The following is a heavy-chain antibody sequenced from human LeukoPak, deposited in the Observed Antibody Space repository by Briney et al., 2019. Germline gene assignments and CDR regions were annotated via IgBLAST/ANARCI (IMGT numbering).Heavy chain of an antibody. Sequence: SETLSLTCTVSGGIISGYYWSWIRQTPGKGLEWIGDIYYSGSTNYNPSLKSRITISVDTSKNQFSLKVTSVTAADTATHFCARHSTSSAFVATSNFDYWGQGTLVTVSS. CDR3: ARHSTSSAFVATSNFDY. J-gene: IGHJ4*02. CDR1: GGIISGYY. V-gene: IGHV4-59*08. CDR2: IYYSGST. D-gene: IGHD5-12*01.